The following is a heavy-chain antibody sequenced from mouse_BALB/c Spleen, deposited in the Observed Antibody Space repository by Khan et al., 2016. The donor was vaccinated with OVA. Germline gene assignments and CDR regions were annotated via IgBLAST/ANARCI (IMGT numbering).Heavy chain of an antibody. V-gene: IGHV5-6*01. Sequence: EVELVESGGDLVKPGGSLKLSCAASGFTFSTYGMSWVRQTPDKRLGWVATISSGGSSTYYPDNVKGRFTISRDNAKNTLYLQMSSLKSEDTAMYYCARLAYYYDSEGFAYWGQGTLVTVSA. J-gene: IGHJ3*01. D-gene: IGHD1-1*01. CDR1: GFTFSTYG. CDR3: ARLAYYYDSEGFAY. CDR2: ISSGGSST.